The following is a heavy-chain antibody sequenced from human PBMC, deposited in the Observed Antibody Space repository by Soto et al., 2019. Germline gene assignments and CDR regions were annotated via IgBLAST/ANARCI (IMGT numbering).Heavy chain of an antibody. CDR3: ARTLRFLDYFEY. J-gene: IGHJ4*02. D-gene: IGHD3-3*01. Sequence: HSETLSLTCTVSGGPFSGYYWSWIRQPPGKGLEWIGEINHSGSTNYNPSLKSRVTISVDTSKNQFSLKLSSVTAADTAVYYCARTLRFLDYFEYWGQGTLVTVSS. V-gene: IGHV4-34*01. CDR2: INHSGST. CDR1: GGPFSGYY.